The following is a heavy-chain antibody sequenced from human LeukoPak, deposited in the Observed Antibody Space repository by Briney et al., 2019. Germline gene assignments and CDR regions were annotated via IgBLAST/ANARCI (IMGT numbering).Heavy chain of an antibody. D-gene: IGHD3-16*02. CDR3: ARALDSLGGLSLPDY. CDR1: GYSFANYA. V-gene: IGHV7-4-1*02. CDR2: IHPSTGNP. J-gene: IGHJ4*02. Sequence: ASVKVSCTASGYSFANYAMNWVRQAPGQGLEWMGWIHPSTGNPAYAQGFTGRFVFSLDASVSTTYLQISGLKVEDTAVYFCARALDSLGGLSLPDYWGQGTLVTVSS.